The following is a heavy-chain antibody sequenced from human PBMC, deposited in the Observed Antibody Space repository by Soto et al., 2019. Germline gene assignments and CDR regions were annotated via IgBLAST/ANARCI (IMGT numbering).Heavy chain of an antibody. V-gene: IGHV3-30*18. CDR2: ISYDGSNK. Sequence: PGGSLRLSCAASGFTFSSYGMHWVRQAPGKGLEWVAVISYDGSNKYYADSVKGRFTISRDNSKNTLYLQMNSLRAEDTAVYYCAKTEVVVAATGGMDGWGQGTTVTVS. D-gene: IGHD2-15*01. J-gene: IGHJ6*02. CDR3: AKTEVVVAATGGMDG. CDR1: GFTFSSYG.